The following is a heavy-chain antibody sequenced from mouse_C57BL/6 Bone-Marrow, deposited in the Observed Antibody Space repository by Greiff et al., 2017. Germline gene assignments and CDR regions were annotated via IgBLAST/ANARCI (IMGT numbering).Heavy chain of an antibody. Sequence: EVQLVESGGGLVQPKGSLKLSFAASGFSFNTYAMNWVRQAPGKGLEWVARIRSKSNNYATYYADSVKDRFTISRDDSESMLYLQMNNLKTEDTAMYYCVSLYHRGFAYWGQGTLVTVSA. J-gene: IGHJ3*01. CDR3: VSLYHRGFAY. V-gene: IGHV10-1*01. D-gene: IGHD2-12*01. CDR2: IRSKSNNYAT. CDR1: GFSFNTYA.